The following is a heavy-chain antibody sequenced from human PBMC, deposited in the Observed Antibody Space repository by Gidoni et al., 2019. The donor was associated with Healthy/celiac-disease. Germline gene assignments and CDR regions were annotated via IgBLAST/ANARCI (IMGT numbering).Heavy chain of an antibody. Sequence: QVQLQESGPGLVKPSETLSFTCAVSGYSISSGYYWGWIRRPPGKGVAWIGSIYHSGSNYYNPSLKSRVTISVDTSKNQFSLKLSSVTAADTAVYYCASQQYYFDYWGQGTLVTVSS. D-gene: IGHD4-4*01. CDR3: ASQQYYFDY. J-gene: IGHJ4*02. V-gene: IGHV4-38-2*01. CDR2: IYHSGSN. CDR1: GYSISSGYY.